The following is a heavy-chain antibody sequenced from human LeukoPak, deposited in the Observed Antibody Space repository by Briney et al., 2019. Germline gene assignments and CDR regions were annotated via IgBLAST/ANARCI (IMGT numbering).Heavy chain of an antibody. D-gene: IGHD3-10*01. J-gene: IGHJ4*02. CDR1: GFTFSNDW. V-gene: IGHV3-15*01. CDR3: TTVAITMVRGVIFITRSFDY. Sequence: GGSLRLSCAASGFTFSNDWMSWVRQAPGKGLEWVGRIKSKTDGRTTDCAAPVKGRFTISRDDSKNTLYLQMNSLKTEDTAVYYCTTVAITMVRGVIFITRSFDYWGQGTLVTVSS. CDR2: IKSKTDGRTT.